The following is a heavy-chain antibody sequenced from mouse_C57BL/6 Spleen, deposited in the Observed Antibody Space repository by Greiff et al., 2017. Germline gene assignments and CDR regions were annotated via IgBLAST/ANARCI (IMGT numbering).Heavy chain of an antibody. V-gene: IGHV1-9*01. D-gene: IGHD2-3*01. CDR1: GYTFTGYW. CDR2: FLPGSGST. CDR3: AKSFYDGHPYFDD. J-gene: IGHJ2*01. Sequence: QVKLQQSGAELMKPGASVKLSCKATGYTFTGYWIEWVKQRPGHGLDWIGEFLPGSGSTNYNEKFKGKATFTADTSSSTAYMQRISLTTEYSAIYYCAKSFYDGHPYFDDWGQGTTLTVSS.